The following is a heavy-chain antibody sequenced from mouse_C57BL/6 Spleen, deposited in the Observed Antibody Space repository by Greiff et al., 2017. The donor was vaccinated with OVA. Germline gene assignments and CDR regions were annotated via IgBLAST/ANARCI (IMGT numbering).Heavy chain of an antibody. Sequence: QVQLQQPGAELVKPGASVKMSCKASGYTFTSYWITWVKQRPGQGLEWIGDIYPGSGSTNYNEKFKSKATLTVDTASSTAYMQLSSLTSEDSAVYYCSIYYGSSLYYFDYWGQGTTLTVSS. CDR1: GYTFTSYW. V-gene: IGHV1-55*01. CDR2: IYPGSGST. D-gene: IGHD1-1*01. J-gene: IGHJ2*01. CDR3: SIYYGSSLYYFDY.